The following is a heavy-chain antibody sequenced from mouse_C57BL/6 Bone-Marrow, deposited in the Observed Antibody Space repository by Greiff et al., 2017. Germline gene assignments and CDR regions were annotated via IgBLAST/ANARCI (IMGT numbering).Heavy chain of an antibody. V-gene: IGHV5-4*01. D-gene: IGHD2-5*01. CDR1: GFTFSSYA. J-gene: IGHJ2*01. Sequence: EVKLMESGGGLVKPGGSLKLSCAASGFTFSSYAMSWVRQTPEKRLEWVATISDGGSYTYYPDNVKGRFTISRDNAKNNLYLQMSHLKSEDKAMYYCARETDYYSKREDYFDYWGQGTTLTVSS. CDR2: ISDGGSYT. CDR3: ARETDYYSKREDYFDY.